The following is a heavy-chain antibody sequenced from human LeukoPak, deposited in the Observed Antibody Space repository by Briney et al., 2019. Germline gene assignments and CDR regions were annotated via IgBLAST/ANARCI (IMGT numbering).Heavy chain of an antibody. Sequence: GGSLRLSCAASGFTFSSYGMHWVRQAPGKGLEWVAVIWYDGSNKYYADSVKGRFTISRDNSKNTLYLQMNSLRAEDTAVYYCARGDGYNILDYWGQGTLVTVSS. CDR2: IWYDGSNK. V-gene: IGHV3-33*01. D-gene: IGHD5-12*01. CDR3: ARGDGYNILDY. J-gene: IGHJ4*02. CDR1: GFTFSSYG.